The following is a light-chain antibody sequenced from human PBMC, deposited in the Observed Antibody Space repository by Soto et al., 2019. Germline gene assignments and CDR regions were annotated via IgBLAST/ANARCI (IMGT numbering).Light chain of an antibody. J-gene: IGLJ3*02. V-gene: IGLV1-44*01. CDR3: AAWDDNLKGPL. Sequence: QSALTQPHSLSGTTGQRVTISCSGSNSNIGRYSVNWYQHFPGTAPKILIYGDDERPSGVPDRFSGSKSVTSASLAISGLQSEDEAEYYCAAWDDNLKGPLFGGGTKLTVL. CDR1: NSNIGRYS. CDR2: GDD.